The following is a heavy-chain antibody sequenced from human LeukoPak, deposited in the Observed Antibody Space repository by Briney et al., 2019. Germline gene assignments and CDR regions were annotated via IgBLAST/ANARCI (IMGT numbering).Heavy chain of an antibody. CDR3: ARDLKQFGGWFDY. V-gene: IGHV1-3*01. Sequence: ASVKVSCKASGYTFSSYAMHWVRQAPGQRLEWMGWINAGNGNTKYSQKFQGRVTITRDTSASTAYMELSSLRFEDTAVCYCARDLKQFGGWFDYWGQGTLVTVSS. CDR2: INAGNGNT. CDR1: GYTFSSYA. J-gene: IGHJ4*02. D-gene: IGHD6-19*01.